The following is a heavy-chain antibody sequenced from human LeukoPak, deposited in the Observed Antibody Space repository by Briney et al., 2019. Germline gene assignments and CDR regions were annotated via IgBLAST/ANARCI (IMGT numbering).Heavy chain of an antibody. J-gene: IGHJ4*02. CDR1: GGSISSGGYY. Sequence: SETLSLTCTVSGGSISSGGYYWSWIRQHPGKDLEWIGYIYYSGSTYYNPSLKSRVTISVDTPKNQFSLKLSSVTAADTAVYYCARAYCSSTSCPHFDYWGQGTLVTVSS. CDR3: ARAYCSSTSCPHFDY. CDR2: IYYSGST. V-gene: IGHV4-31*03. D-gene: IGHD2-2*01.